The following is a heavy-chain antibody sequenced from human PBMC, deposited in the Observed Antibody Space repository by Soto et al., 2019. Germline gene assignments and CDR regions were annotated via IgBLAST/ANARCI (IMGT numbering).Heavy chain of an antibody. J-gene: IGHJ6*02. CDR2: MNPNSGNT. Sequence: ASVKVSCKASGYTFTSYDINWVRQATGQGLEWMGWMNPNSGNTGYAQKFQGRVTMTRNTSISTAYMELSSLRSEDTAVYYCARVAGDAYDFRSGYYINYYYYGMDVWGQGTTVTVSS. CDR1: GYTFTSYD. CDR3: ARVAGDAYDFRSGYYINYYYYGMDV. D-gene: IGHD3-3*01. V-gene: IGHV1-8*01.